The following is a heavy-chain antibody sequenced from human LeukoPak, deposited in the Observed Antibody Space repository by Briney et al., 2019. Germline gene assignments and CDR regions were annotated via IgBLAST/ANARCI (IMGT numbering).Heavy chain of an antibody. J-gene: IGHJ4*02. V-gene: IGHV3-7*01. CDR2: INQDGSGE. D-gene: IGHD3-3*01. CDR3: ARDDDVWSGWGH. CDR1: GFPFSTYW. Sequence: GGSLRLSCTASGFPFSTYWLSWVRQAPGKGLEWVANINQDGSGEYYAGSVKGRFTIARDNAKNSLYLQMNSLRAEDTAVYYCARDDDVWSGWGHWGRGTLVSVSS.